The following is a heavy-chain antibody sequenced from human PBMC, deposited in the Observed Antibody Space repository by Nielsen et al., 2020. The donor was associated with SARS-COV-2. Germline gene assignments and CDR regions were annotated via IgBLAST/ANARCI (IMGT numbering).Heavy chain of an antibody. J-gene: IGHJ5*02. D-gene: IGHD3-10*01. V-gene: IGHV4-30-4*01. CDR1: GGSFSGYY. CDR3: AREWWVRGVMDPNWFDP. CDR2: IYYSGST. Sequence: SETLSLTCAVYGGSFSGYYWSWIRQPPGKGLEWIGYIYYSGSTYYNPSLKSRVTISVDTSKNQFSLKLSSVTAADTAVYYCAREWWVRGVMDPNWFDPWGQGTLVTVSS.